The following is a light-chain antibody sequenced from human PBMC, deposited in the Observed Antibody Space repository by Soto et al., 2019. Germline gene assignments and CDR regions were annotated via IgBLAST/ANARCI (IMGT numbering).Light chain of an antibody. J-gene: IGKJ1*01. CDR3: KQYNNWPQT. Sequence: MTQSPSSLSVSPGERATLSCRASQIILTNLAWYQQKPGQAHRLLIYGASTRATGIQARFSGSGSGTEFTLTISSLQSEDFAVYYCKQYNNWPQTFGQGTKVDIK. CDR2: GAS. CDR1: QIILTN. V-gene: IGKV3-15*01.